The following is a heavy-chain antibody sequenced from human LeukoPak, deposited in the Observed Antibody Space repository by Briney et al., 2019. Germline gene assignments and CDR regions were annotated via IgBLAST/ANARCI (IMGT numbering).Heavy chain of an antibody. Sequence: KPSETLSLXCAVYGGSFSGYYWSWIRQPPGKGLEWIGEINHSGSTNYNPSLKSRVTISVDTSKNQFSLKLSSVTAADTAVYYCARGLDKTYYYDSSGYYYGYWGQGTLVTVSS. D-gene: IGHD3-22*01. CDR3: ARGLDKTYYYDSSGYYYGY. CDR1: GGSFSGYY. J-gene: IGHJ4*02. CDR2: INHSGST. V-gene: IGHV4-34*01.